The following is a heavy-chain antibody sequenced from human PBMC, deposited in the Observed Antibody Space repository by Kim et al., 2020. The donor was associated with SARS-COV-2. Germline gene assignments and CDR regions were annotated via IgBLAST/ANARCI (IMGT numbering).Heavy chain of an antibody. D-gene: IGHD4-17*01. Sequence: GGSLRLSCAASGFTFNIYTMGWVRQAPGKGLEWVSTISASGHITYYADSVKGRFAISRDNSKNTFYLQMNSLTSEDTALYYCARHQRGYSDNEPMDVWG. V-gene: IGHV3-23*01. J-gene: IGHJ6*02. CDR2: ISASGHIT. CDR1: GFTFNIYT. CDR3: ARHQRGYSDNEPMDV.